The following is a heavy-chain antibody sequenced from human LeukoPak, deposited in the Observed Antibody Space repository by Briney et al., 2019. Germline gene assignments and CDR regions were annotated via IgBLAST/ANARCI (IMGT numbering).Heavy chain of an antibody. Sequence: SETLSLTCTVSGGSISSSSYYWGWIRQPPGKGLEWIGSIYYSGSTYYNPSLKSRVTISVDTSKNQFSLKLSSVTAADTDVYYCARSLPRITMVRGVSIFDYWGQGTLVTVSS. CDR2: IYYSGST. J-gene: IGHJ4*02. D-gene: IGHD3-10*01. CDR3: ARSLPRITMVRGVSIFDY. V-gene: IGHV4-39*07. CDR1: GGSISSSSYY.